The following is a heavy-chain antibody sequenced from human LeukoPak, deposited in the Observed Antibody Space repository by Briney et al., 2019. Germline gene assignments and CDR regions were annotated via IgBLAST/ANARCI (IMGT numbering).Heavy chain of an antibody. Sequence: SETLSLTCSVSGGSISSGSYYWSWIRQYPGKGLEWIGYIYSSGSTYYNPSLKSRVTISVDTSKNQFSLKLNSVTAADTAVYYCARLYDSFRAFDIWGQGTTVTVSS. CDR1: GGSISSGSYY. CDR3: ARLYDSFRAFDI. V-gene: IGHV4-31*03. D-gene: IGHD2-8*01. CDR2: IYSSGST. J-gene: IGHJ3*02.